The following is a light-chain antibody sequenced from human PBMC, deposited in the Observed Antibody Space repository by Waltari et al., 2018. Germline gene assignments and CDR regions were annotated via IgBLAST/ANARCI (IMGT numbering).Light chain of an antibody. CDR1: QSISDW. CDR3: QHYNTYSVT. J-gene: IGKJ3*01. CDR2: DAS. Sequence: DIQMTQSPSTLSASVGHRVTITCRASQSISDWLAWYQQKPGKAPKLLIYDASSLESGVPSRFSGSGSGTEFTLTISSLQPDDFATYYCQHYNTYSVTFGPGTKVDIK. V-gene: IGKV1-5*01.